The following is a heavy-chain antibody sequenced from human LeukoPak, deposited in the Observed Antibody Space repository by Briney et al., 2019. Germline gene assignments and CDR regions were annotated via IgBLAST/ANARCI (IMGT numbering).Heavy chain of an antibody. J-gene: IGHJ4*02. V-gene: IGHV3-23*01. CDR3: AKDDSMTLDHFDY. CDR1: GFTFNNFA. CDR2: INHSGGHK. Sequence: GSLRLSCAASGFTFNNFAMSWVRQAPGKGLEWVSGINHSGGHKYYADSVKGRFTISRDNSKYTLYLQMNSLRAEDTAVYYCAKDDSMTLDHFDYWGQGTLVSVSS. D-gene: IGHD4-11*01.